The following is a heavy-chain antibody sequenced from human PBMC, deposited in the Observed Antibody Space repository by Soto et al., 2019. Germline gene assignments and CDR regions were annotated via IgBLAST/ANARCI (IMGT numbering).Heavy chain of an antibody. CDR3: ARHATITFDY. Sequence: SETLSLTSTVSGCNISSYYWSWIRQPPGKGLEWIGYIYYSGSTNYNPSLKSRVTISVDTSKNQFSLKLSSVTAADTAVYYCARHATITFDYWGQGTLVTVSS. CDR2: IYYSGST. D-gene: IGHD5-12*01. J-gene: IGHJ4*02. V-gene: IGHV4-59*08. CDR1: GCNISSYY.